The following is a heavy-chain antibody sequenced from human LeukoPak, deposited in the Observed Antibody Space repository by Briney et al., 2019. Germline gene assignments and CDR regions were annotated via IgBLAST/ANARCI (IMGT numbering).Heavy chain of an antibody. CDR1: GASVSSSH. D-gene: IGHD2/OR15-2a*01. J-gene: IGHJ4*02. CDR2: LSYTGKT. CDR3: SEGYFEPFDH. V-gene: IGHV4-59*02. Sequence: SETLSLTCVVAGASVSSSHWNWIRQLPGKGLEWIGCLSYTGKTDYNPSLTSRVTVSLGTSKNQVSLKLRSVTAADTAVYYCSEGYFEPFDHWGQGTLVTVSS.